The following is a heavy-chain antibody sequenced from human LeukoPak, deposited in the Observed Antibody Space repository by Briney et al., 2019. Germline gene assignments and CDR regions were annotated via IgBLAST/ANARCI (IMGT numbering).Heavy chain of an antibody. J-gene: IGHJ4*02. Sequence: PSETLSLTCTVSGGSISSNNFYWGWIRQPPGTGLEWIGSIYYSGSTDYNPSLKSRVTISVDTSKNQFSLKLTSVTAADTAVYSCARRYCSAGSCYHDYWGQGTLVTVSS. CDR3: ARRYCSAGSCYHDY. V-gene: IGHV4-39*01. CDR2: IYYSGST. CDR1: GGSISSNNFY. D-gene: IGHD2-15*01.